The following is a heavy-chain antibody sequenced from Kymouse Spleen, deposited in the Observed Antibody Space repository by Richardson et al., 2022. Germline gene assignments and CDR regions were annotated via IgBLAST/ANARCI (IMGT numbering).Heavy chain of an antibody. J-gene: IGHJ6*02. CDR2: IKSKTDGGTT. V-gene: IGHV3-15*01. D-gene: IGHD1-26*01,IGHD3-16*02. Sequence: EVQLVESGGGLVKPGGSLRLSCAASGFTFSNAWMSWVRQAPGKGLEWVGRIKSKTDGGTTDYAAPVKGRFTISRDDSKNTLYLQMNSLKTEDTAVYYCTTDWGSYYYYYYGMDVWGQGTTVTVSS. CDR3: TTDWGSYYYYYYGMDV. CDR1: GFTFSNAW.